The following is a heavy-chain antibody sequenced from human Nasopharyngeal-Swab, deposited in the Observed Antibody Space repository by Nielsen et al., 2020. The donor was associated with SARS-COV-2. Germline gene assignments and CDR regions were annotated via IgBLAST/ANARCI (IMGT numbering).Heavy chain of an antibody. J-gene: IGHJ4*02. CDR1: GFTFSSYA. Sequence: GGSLRLSCAASGFTFSSYAMHWVRQAPGKGLEWVAVISYDGSNKYYADSVKGRFTISRDNSKNTVSLQMNSLRAEDSGLYFCAKELYDLSGALDQWGQGTLVTVSS. CDR2: ISYDGSNK. CDR3: AKELYDLSGALDQ. V-gene: IGHV3-30-3*01. D-gene: IGHD3-3*01.